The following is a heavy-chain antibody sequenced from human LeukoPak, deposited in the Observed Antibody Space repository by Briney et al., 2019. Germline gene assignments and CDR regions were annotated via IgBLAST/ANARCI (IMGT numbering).Heavy chain of an antibody. J-gene: IGHJ4*02. CDR2: ITNEGSNK. Sequence: GMSLRLSCAAYGFTFSSYGMHWVRQAPGKGLEWVAVITNEGSNKYYGDSVKGRFTISRDNSKNTLYLEMNSLRAEDTAIYYCAKENSGSYSFDYWGQGTLVTVSS. V-gene: IGHV3-30*18. CDR1: GFTFSSYG. D-gene: IGHD1-26*01. CDR3: AKENSGSYSFDY.